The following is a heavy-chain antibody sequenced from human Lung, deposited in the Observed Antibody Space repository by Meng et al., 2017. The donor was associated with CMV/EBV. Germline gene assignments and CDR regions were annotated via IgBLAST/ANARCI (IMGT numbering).Heavy chain of an antibody. CDR3: ARDLRNPPTSFGGVRTHVRYFDS. CDR1: GFTFSSYS. Sequence: GGSXRLXCAASGFTFSSYSMNWVRQAPGKGLEWVSSISSNSSYRYYADSVKGRFTVSRDNAKNSLYLQMNSLRAEDTAVYYCARDLRNPPTSFGGVRTHVRYFDSWGQGXLVTVSS. D-gene: IGHD3-3*01. CDR2: ISSNSSYR. V-gene: IGHV3-21*01. J-gene: IGHJ4*02.